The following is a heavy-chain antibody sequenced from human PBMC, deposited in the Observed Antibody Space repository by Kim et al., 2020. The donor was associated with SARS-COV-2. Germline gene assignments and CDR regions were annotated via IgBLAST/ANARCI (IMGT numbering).Heavy chain of an antibody. CDR2: VNAGNGDT. CDR3: ARPSFCADGVCACYDF. V-gene: IGHV1-3*01. CDR1: GYTFTNYG. D-gene: IGHD2-8*01. J-gene: IGHJ1*01. Sequence: ASVKVSCKASGYTFTNYGVHWVRQAPGQSLEWMGWVNAGNGDTHYSPKFQDRITITRDTSATTAYMELSSLRSEDTAVYYCARPSFCADGVCACYDFWGQCTLVTVSS.